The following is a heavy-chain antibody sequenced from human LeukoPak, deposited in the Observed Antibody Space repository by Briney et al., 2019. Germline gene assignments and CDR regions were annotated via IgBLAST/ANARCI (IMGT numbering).Heavy chain of an antibody. Sequence: ASVKVSCNASGYTFTSYAMHWVRQAPGQRLEWMGWINAGNGNTKYSQNFQGRVTITRDTSASTAYMELSSLRSEDTAVYYCATDPRGLDAFDIWGQGTMVTVSS. CDR1: GYTFTSYA. CDR2: INAGNGNT. V-gene: IGHV1-3*01. J-gene: IGHJ3*02. CDR3: ATDPRGLDAFDI.